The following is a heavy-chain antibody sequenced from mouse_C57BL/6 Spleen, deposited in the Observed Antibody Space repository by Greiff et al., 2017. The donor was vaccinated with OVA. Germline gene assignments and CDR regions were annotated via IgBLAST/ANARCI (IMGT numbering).Heavy chain of an antibody. V-gene: IGHV5-9*01. CDR2: ISGGGGNT. Sequence: EVQRVESGGGLVKPGGSLKLSCAASGFTFSSYTMSWVRQTPEKRLEWVATISGGGGNTYYPDSVKGRFTISRDNAKNTLYLQMSSLRSEDTALYYCARGVGPYFDYWGQGTTLTVSS. D-gene: IGHD1-3*01. J-gene: IGHJ2*01. CDR3: ARGVGPYFDY. CDR1: GFTFSSYT.